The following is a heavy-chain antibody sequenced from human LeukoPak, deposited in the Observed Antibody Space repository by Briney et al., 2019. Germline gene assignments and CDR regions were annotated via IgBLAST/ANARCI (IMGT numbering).Heavy chain of an antibody. CDR3: AKKEEQWLNDY. V-gene: IGHV3-23*01. CDR2: ISGSGGGT. CDR1: GFTFSSYA. D-gene: IGHD6-19*01. J-gene: IGHJ4*02. Sequence: RAGGSLRLSCAASGFTFSSYAMSWVRQAQGRGLEWFSGISGSGGGTYYADSVKGRFTIARDNSKNTLYLQMNSKTAENTAIYYCAKKEEQWLNDYWGQGTLVTVSS.